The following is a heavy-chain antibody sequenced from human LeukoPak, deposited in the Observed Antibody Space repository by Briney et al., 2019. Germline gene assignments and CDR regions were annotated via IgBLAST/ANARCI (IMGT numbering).Heavy chain of an antibody. J-gene: IGHJ4*02. D-gene: IGHD4-17*01. V-gene: IGHV3-7*03. CDR1: GFTFSGYW. CDR2: IKQDGSEK. CDR3: ARDYRRCFDY. Sequence: GGSLRLSCAASGFTFSGYWMSWVRQAPGKGLEWVANIKQDGSEKYYVDSVKGRFTISRDNAKNSLYLQMNRLRAEDTAVYYCARDYRRCFDYWGQGTLVTVSS.